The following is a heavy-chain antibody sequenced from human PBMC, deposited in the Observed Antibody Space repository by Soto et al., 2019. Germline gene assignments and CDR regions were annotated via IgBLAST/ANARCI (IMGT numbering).Heavy chain of an antibody. D-gene: IGHD2-8*01. Sequence: ASVKVSCKASGYTFTGYYMHWVRQAPGQGLEWMGWINPNSGGTNYAQKFQGWVTMTRDTSISTAYMELSRLRSDDTAVYYCARGCTNGVCRDFDYWGQGTLVTVSS. J-gene: IGHJ4*02. CDR3: ARGCTNGVCRDFDY. CDR1: GYTFTGYY. V-gene: IGHV1-2*04. CDR2: INPNSGGT.